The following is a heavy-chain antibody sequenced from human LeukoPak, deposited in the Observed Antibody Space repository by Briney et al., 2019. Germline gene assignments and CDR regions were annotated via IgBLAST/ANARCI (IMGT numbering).Heavy chain of an antibody. J-gene: IGHJ4*02. Sequence: ASVKDSCKASGYTFTSYGISRVRQAPGQGLEWMGRIIPILGIANYAQKFQGRVTITADKSTNTAYMELSSLRSEDTAVYYCARRANYYDSSGYYYDYWGQGTLVTVSS. D-gene: IGHD3-22*01. CDR1: GYTFTSYG. CDR2: IIPILGIA. CDR3: ARRANYYDSSGYYYDY. V-gene: IGHV1-69*04.